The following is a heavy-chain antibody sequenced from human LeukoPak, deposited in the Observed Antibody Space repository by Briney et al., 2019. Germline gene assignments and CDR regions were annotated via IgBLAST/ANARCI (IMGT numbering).Heavy chain of an antibody. J-gene: IGHJ6*03. CDR1: GYTFTGYY. CDR3: ARDPPPYYFYMDV. Sequence: EASVKVSCKASGYTFTGYYMHWVRQAPGQGLEWMGWINPNSGGTNYAQKFQGRVTMTRDTSISTAYMELSRLRSDDTAVYYCARDPPPYYFYMDVWGKGTTVTVSS. CDR2: INPNSGGT. V-gene: IGHV1-2*02.